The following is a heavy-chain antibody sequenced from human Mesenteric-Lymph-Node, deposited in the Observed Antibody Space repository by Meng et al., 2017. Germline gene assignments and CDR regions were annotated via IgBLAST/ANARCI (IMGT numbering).Heavy chain of an antibody. D-gene: IGHD4-23*01. Sequence: GESLKISWIGSGFPFRDYSMSWFRQAPGKGLEWVSGINWNGGSTGYADSVKGRFTISRDNAKNSLYLQMNSLRAEDTAVYYCARKVDYGGNSGYYYYYYGMDVWGQGTTVTVSS. J-gene: IGHJ6*02. V-gene: IGHV3-20*04. CDR1: GFPFRDYS. CDR3: ARKVDYGGNSGYYYYYYGMDV. CDR2: INWNGGST.